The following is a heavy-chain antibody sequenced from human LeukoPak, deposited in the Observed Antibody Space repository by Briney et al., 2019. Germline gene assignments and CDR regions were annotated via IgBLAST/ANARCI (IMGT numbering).Heavy chain of an antibody. V-gene: IGHV5-51*01. CDR2: IYPGDSDT. D-gene: IGHD6-6*01. J-gene: IGHJ5*02. Sequence: GESLKISCKGSGYSFSNYWIGWVRQMPGKGLEWMGIIYPGDSDTRYSPSFQGQVTISADKSISTAYLQWSSLEASDTAMYYCARTNGYSSSSAFDPWGQGTLVTVSS. CDR1: GYSFSNYW. CDR3: ARTNGYSSSSAFDP.